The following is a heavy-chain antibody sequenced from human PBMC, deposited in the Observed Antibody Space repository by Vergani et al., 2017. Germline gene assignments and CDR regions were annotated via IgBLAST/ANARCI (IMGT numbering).Heavy chain of an antibody. J-gene: IGHJ5*02. D-gene: IGHD3-16*01. CDR1: GGSISSYY. Sequence: QVQLQESGPGLVKPSETLSLTCTVSGGSISSYYWSWIRQPPGQGLVWIGYIYYSGSTNYNPSLKSRVTISVDTSKNQFSLKLSSVTAADTAVYYCARDPAPLWGWPVWGGFDPWGQGTLVTVSS. CDR2: IYYSGST. CDR3: ARDPAPLWGWPVWGGFDP. V-gene: IGHV4-59*01.